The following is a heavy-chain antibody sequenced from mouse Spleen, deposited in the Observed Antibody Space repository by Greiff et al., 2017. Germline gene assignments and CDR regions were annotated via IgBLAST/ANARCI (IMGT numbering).Heavy chain of an antibody. J-gene: IGHJ2*01. CDR2: ISYDGSN. Sequence: EVQLQQSGPGLVKPSQSLSLTCSVTGYSITSGYYWKWIRQFPGNKLEWMGYISYDGSNNYNPSLKNRISITRDTSKNQFFLKLNSVTTEDTATYYCAREEQLGLPFFDYWGQGTTLTVSS. CDR3: AREEQLGLPFFDY. D-gene: IGHD3-1*01. CDR1: GYSITSGYY. V-gene: IGHV3-6*01.